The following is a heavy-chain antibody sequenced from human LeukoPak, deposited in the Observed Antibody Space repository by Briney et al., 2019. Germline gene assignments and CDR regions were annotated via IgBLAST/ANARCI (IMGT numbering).Heavy chain of an antibody. V-gene: IGHV3-7*01. D-gene: IGHD3-10*01. CDR3: ASLSMVRGVISPFPFDY. CDR2: IKQDGSEK. CDR1: GFTFSSYW. J-gene: IGHJ4*02. Sequence: GGSLRLSCAASGFTFSSYWMSWVRQAPGKGLEWVANIKQDGSEKYYVDSVKGRFTISRDNAKNSLYLQMNSLRAEDTAVYYCASLSMVRGVISPFPFDYWGQGTLVTVSS.